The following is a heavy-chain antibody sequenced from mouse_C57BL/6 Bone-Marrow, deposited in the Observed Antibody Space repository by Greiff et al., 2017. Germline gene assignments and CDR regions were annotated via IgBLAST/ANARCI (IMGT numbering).Heavy chain of an antibody. CDR2: INPSSGYT. Sequence: QVQLQQSGAELARPGASVKMSCKASGYTFTSYTMHWVKQRPGQGLEWIGYINPSSGYTKYNQKFNDKATLTADKSSSTAYMQLSSLTSEDSAVYYCARGYYQDYFDYWGQGTTLTVSS. CDR3: ARGYYQDYFDY. J-gene: IGHJ2*01. D-gene: IGHD1-1*01. V-gene: IGHV1-4*01. CDR1: GYTFTSYT.